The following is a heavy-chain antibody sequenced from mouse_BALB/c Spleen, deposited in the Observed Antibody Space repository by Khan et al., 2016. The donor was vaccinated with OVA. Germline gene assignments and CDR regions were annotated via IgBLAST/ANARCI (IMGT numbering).Heavy chain of an antibody. CDR2: IPYSGST. V-gene: IGHV3-2*02. D-gene: IGHD3-3*01. Sequence: EVKLLESGPGLVKPSQSLSLTCTVTGYSFTSDYAWYWIRQSPENLLELIGYIPYSGSTSYIPSLKSRISITRDKSKNQFFLHLNSVTSEDTATYECERGLDYWGQGTLVTVSA. J-gene: IGHJ3*01. CDR1: GYSFTSDYA. CDR3: ERGLDY.